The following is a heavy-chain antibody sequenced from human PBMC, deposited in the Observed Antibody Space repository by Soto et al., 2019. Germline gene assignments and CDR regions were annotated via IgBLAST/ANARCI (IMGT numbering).Heavy chain of an antibody. J-gene: IGHJ6*02. CDR1: VFTFISYS. CDR3: ARVHEYCSSTSCSHNYGMDV. Sequence: GWSLRLSCAASVFTFISYSMNWVRQAPGKGLEWVSSISSSSSYIYYADSVKGRFTISRDNAKNSLYLQMNSLRAEDTAVYYCARVHEYCSSTSCSHNYGMDVWGQGTTVTVSS. CDR2: ISSSSSYI. V-gene: IGHV3-21*01. D-gene: IGHD2-2*01.